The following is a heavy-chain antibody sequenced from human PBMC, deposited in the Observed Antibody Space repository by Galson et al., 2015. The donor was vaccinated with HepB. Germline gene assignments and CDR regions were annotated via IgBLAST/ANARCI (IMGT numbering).Heavy chain of an antibody. J-gene: IGHJ5*02. D-gene: IGHD6-13*01. Sequence: SLRLSCAASGFTFSSYAMSWVRQAPGKGLEWVSAISGSGGSTYYADSVKGRFTISRDNSKNTLYLQMNSLRAEDTAVYYCARHCPKYSSSWYPQSPLHRNWFDPWGQGTLVTVSS. CDR2: ISGSGGST. CDR1: GFTFSSYA. CDR3: ARHCPKYSSSWYPQSPLHRNWFDP. V-gene: IGHV3-23*01.